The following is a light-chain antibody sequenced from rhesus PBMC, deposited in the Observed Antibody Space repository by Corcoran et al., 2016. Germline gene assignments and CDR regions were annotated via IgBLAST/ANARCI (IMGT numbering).Light chain of an antibody. CDR2: GAS. Sequence: EIVMTQSPATLSLSPGERATLSCRASQSVSSYVAWYQQKPEQAPRLLIYGASSRSTGIPDRFSDSVAGTDFTLIISSLEPEDVGVYYCQQYNNWNSFGQGTKVEIK. CDR3: QQYNNWNS. J-gene: IGKJ2*01. CDR1: QSVSSY. V-gene: IGKV3S9*01.